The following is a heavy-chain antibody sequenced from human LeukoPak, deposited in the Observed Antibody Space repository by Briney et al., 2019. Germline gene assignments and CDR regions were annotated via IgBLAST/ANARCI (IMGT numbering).Heavy chain of an antibody. V-gene: IGHV3-21*01. CDR1: GFTFSSYS. Sequence: GGSLRLSCAASGFTFSSYSTNWVRQAPGKGLEWVSSINSSSSYIYYAESVKGRFTISRDNAKNSLYLQMNSLRAEDRAVYYCARELEDSIGYFRDYWGQETLVTVSS. CDR3: ARELEDSIGYFRDY. D-gene: IGHD3-22*01. CDR2: INSSSSYI. J-gene: IGHJ4*02.